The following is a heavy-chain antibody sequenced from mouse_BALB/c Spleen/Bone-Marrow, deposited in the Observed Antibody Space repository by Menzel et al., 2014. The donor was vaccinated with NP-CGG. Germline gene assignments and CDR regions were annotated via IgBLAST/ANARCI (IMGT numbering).Heavy chain of an antibody. CDR3: ARGYYGNHFDY. CDR1: GFTFSSYA. Sequence: EVKLVESGGGLVKPGGSLKLSCAASGFTFSSYAMSWVRQAPEKRLEWVASISSGGSIYYPDRGKVRFTISRDNARNILYLQMSSLRSEDTAMYYCARGYYGNHFDYWGQGTTLTVSS. J-gene: IGHJ2*01. V-gene: IGHV5-6-5*01. D-gene: IGHD2-1*01. CDR2: ISSGGSI.